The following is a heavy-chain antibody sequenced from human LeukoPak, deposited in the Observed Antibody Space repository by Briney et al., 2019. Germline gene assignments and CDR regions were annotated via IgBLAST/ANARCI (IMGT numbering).Heavy chain of an antibody. CDR2: IGTAGDT. D-gene: IGHD2-21*01. Sequence: GGSLRLSCAASVFTFSSHDMHWVRQATGKGLEWVSAIGTAGDTYYPGSVKGRFTISRENAKNSLYLQMNSLRAGDTAVYYCARGLWSNYGMDVWGQGTTVTVSS. V-gene: IGHV3-13*01. CDR1: VFTFSSHD. J-gene: IGHJ6*02. CDR3: ARGLWSNYGMDV.